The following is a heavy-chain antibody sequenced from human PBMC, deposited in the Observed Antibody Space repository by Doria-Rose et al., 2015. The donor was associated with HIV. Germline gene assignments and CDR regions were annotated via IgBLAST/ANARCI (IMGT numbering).Heavy chain of an antibody. CDR3: ARIKSSRWYHKYYFDF. V-gene: IGHV2-26*01. D-gene: IGHD6-13*01. Sequence: ESGPALVKPTETLTLTCTVSGGSLSSPGMGVSWIRQPPGKALEWLANIFSDDERSYKTPLKSRLTISRSTSKSQVVLTMTDMDPVDTATYYCARIKSSRWYHKYYFDFWGQGTLVIVSA. CDR1: GGSLSSPGMG. J-gene: IGHJ4*02. CDR2: IFSDDER.